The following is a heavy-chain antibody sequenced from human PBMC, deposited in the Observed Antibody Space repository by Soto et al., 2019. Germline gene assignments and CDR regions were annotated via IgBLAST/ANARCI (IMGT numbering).Heavy chain of an antibody. V-gene: IGHV4-34*01. J-gene: IGHJ4*02. CDR1: GDSFSGYY. CDR3: ARRIAMIVVVFDS. CDR2: IDHSGSA. Sequence: QEQVQQWGAGLLKPSETLSLTGAVHGDSFSGYYWSWIRQSPGKGLEWIGEIDHSGSANYNPSLTSRVSMSVDTSSQQVSLKLSSVTAADTAVYYCARRIAMIVVVFDSWGQGTLVTVSS. D-gene: IGHD3-22*01.